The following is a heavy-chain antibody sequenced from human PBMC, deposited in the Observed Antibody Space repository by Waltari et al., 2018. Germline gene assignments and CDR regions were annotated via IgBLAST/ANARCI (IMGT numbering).Heavy chain of an antibody. D-gene: IGHD1-26*01. CDR1: GGSFTNDY. CDR2: ISVSGGT. Sequence: QVTLQQSGPGLLKPSETLSLTCTVSGGSFTNDYWSWIRQPPGKGLEWIGYISVSGGTNYNPALQSRGTISADTSENQISLTLTSVTAADTAVYYCARSWSAHYYYYIDVWGKGTTVTVSS. J-gene: IGHJ6*03. CDR3: ARSWSAHYYYYIDV. V-gene: IGHV4-4*09.